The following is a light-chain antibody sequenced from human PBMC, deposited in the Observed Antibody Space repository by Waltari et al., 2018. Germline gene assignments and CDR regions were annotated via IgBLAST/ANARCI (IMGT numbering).Light chain of an antibody. CDR2: AAA. CDR1: QGIDTY. CDR3: LQLSSYPLT. Sequence: DIQLTQSPSFLSASVGDRVTITCRARQGIDTYLAWYQQRPGKAPNPLIYAAATLQSGIPARFSGSGSGTEFTLTISSLQPEDFATYYCLQLSSYPLTFGGGTKVEIK. J-gene: IGKJ4*01. V-gene: IGKV1-9*01.